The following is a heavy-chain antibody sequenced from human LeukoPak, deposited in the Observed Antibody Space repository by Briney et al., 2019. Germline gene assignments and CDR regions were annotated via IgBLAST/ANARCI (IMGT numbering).Heavy chain of an antibody. J-gene: IGHJ4*02. V-gene: IGHV3-23*01. CDR1: GFTFSSYA. CDR3: AKDPGEAVARPPPDY. CDR2: ISGSGGST. D-gene: IGHD6-19*01. Sequence: GGSLRLSCAASGFTFSSYAMSWVRQAPGKGLEWVSAISGSGGSTYYADSVKGRFTISRGNSKNTLYLQMNSLRAEDTAVYYCAKDPGEAVARPPPDYWGQGTLVTVSS.